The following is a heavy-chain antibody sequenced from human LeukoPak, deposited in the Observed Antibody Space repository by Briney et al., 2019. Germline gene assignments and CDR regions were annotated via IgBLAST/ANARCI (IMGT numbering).Heavy chain of an antibody. J-gene: IGHJ4*02. CDR2: IYYSGST. Sequence: SETLSLTCTVSNGSISSYYWSWIRQPPGKGLEWIGYIYYSGSTNYNPSLQSRVTIPLDTSKNQFSLNLSSVTAADTAVYYCARASGSGSYYGIDCWGQGTLVTVSS. D-gene: IGHD3-10*01. CDR3: ARASGSGSYYGIDC. V-gene: IGHV4-59*01. CDR1: NGSISSYY.